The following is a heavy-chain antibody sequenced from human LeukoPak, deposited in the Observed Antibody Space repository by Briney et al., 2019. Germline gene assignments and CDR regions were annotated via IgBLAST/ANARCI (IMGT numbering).Heavy chain of an antibody. D-gene: IGHD3-22*01. Sequence: PSETLSLTCSVSGGSISYYYWSWIRQPPGKGLEWIGYIYYSGSTNYNPSLKSRVTISVDTSKNQFSLKLSSVTAADTAVYYCASYDSSGLDYWGQGTLVTVPS. CDR1: GGSISYYY. V-gene: IGHV4-59*01. CDR2: IYYSGST. J-gene: IGHJ4*02. CDR3: ASYDSSGLDY.